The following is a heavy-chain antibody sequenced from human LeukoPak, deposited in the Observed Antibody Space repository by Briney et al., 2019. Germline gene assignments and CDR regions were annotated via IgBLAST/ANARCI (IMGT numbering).Heavy chain of an antibody. J-gene: IGHJ4*02. CDR2: SSAYNDNT. CDR1: GYTFTSYG. V-gene: IGHV1-18*04. CDR3: ARGGGDGYNPDY. Sequence: ASVKVSCKASGYTFTSYGISWVRQAPGQGLGWMGWSSAYNDNTNYAQKFQGRVTMTTDTSTSTAYMELRSLRSDDTAVYYCARGGGDGYNPDYWGQGTLVTVSS. D-gene: IGHD5-24*01.